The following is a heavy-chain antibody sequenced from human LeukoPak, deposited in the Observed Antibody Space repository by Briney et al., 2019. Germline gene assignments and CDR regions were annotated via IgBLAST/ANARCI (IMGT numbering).Heavy chain of an antibody. CDR3: ARVSLDTAMVTYWYFDL. J-gene: IGHJ2*01. D-gene: IGHD5-18*01. Sequence: AGGSLRLSCAASGFTFSSYAMHWVRQAPGKGLEWVAVISYDGSNKYYADSVKGRFTISRDNSKNTLYLQMNSLRAEDTAVYYCARVSLDTAMVTYWYFDLWGRGTLVTVSS. V-gene: IGHV3-30-3*01. CDR1: GFTFSSYA. CDR2: ISYDGSNK.